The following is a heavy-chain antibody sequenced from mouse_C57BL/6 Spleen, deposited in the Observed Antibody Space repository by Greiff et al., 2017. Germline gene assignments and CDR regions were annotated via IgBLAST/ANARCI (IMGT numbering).Heavy chain of an antibody. CDR3: AKNSSGSYAMDY. J-gene: IGHJ4*01. D-gene: IGHD6-1*01. CDR2: IWRGGST. CDR1: GFSLTSYG. V-gene: IGHV2-5*01. Sequence: VKLMESGPGLVQPSQSLSITCTVSGFSLTSYGVHWVRQSPGKGLEWLGVIWRGGSTDYNAAFMSRLSITKDNSKSQVFFKMNSLQADDTAIYYCAKNSSGSYAMDYWGQGTSVTVSS.